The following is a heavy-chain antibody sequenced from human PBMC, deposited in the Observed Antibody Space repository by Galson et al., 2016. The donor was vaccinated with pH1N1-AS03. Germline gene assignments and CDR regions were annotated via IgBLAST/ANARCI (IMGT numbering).Heavy chain of an antibody. CDR1: GFSLTTSDMR. V-gene: IGHV2-70*04. J-gene: IGHJ3*01. CDR2: IDWDDDK. CDR3: ARNRHGGDAFDF. Sequence: ALVKPTQTLTLTCTFSGFSLTTSDMRVNWIRQPPGKAPEWLARIDWDDDKIYSPSLRTRLSISKDTSKNQVALTLTNVDPMDTATYYCARNRHGGDAFDFWGQGTMVTVTS.